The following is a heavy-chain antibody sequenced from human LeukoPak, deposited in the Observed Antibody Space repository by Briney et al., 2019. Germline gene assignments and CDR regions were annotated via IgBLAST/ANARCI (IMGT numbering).Heavy chain of an antibody. CDR2: LYTGGST. Sequence: GGSLRLSCAASGFIVSSTYMSWVRQAPGKGLAWVSVLYTGGSTFHSDSVRARFTISRDNSKNTVYLQMNSLRAEDTGVYYCARGAHGDYSTPDYWGQGTLVTVSS. CDR3: ARGAHGDYSTPDY. J-gene: IGHJ4*02. V-gene: IGHV3-66*01. D-gene: IGHD4-17*01. CDR1: GFIVSSTY.